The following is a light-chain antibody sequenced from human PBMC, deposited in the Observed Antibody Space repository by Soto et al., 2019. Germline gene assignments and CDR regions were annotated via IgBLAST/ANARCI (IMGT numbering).Light chain of an antibody. J-gene: IGKJ5*01. CDR1: QSISSY. Sequence: DIQMTQSPSSLSASVGDRVTITCRASQSISSYLNWYQQKPGKAPKLLIYAASSLQRGVPSRFSGSGSGTDFTLTISSLQPEDFANYYCQQSYSTPPTYGQGTRLKNK. CDR3: QQSYSTPPT. CDR2: AAS. V-gene: IGKV1-39*01.